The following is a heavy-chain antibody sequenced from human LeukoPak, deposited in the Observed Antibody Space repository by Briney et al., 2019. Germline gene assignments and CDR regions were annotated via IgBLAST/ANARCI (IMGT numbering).Heavy chain of an antibody. D-gene: IGHD3-22*01. CDR2: ISAYNGNT. J-gene: IGHJ3*02. CDR1: GYTFTSYG. CDR3: AALYYYDSSGYYEDYAFDI. V-gene: IGHV1-18*01. Sequence: ASVKVSCKASGYTFTSYGISWVRQAPGQGLEWMGWISAYNGNTNYAQKLQGRVTMTTDTSTSTAYMELRSLRSDDTAVYYCAALYYYDSSGYYEDYAFDIWGQGTMVTVSS.